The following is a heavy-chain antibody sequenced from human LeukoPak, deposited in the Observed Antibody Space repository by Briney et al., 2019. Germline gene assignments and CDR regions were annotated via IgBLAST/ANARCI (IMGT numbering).Heavy chain of an antibody. V-gene: IGHV3-23*01. CDR1: GFTFDSYD. Sequence: GGSLRLSCAASGFTFDSYDMTWVRQAPGKGLEWVSGISGSAGDTYYADSVRGRFTISRDNSRNTLYLQVDSLRAEDTAVYYCAKSDDPSDRSNYFRYFDFWGQGTLVTVSS. CDR3: AKSDDPSDRSNYFRYFDF. D-gene: IGHD3-22*01. J-gene: IGHJ4*02. CDR2: ISGSAGDT.